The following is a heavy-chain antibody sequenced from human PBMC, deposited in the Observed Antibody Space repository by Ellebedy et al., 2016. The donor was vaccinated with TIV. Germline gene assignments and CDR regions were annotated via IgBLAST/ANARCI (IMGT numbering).Heavy chain of an antibody. D-gene: IGHD4-23*01. V-gene: IGHV3-53*05. CDR1: GFTVSTNY. CDR2: IFSDGNT. CDR3: ARESLGGNPAFDN. J-gene: IGHJ4*02. Sequence: GESLKISCAASGFTVSTNYMKWVRQAPGKGLEWVSAIFSDGNTYYADSVKGRFTISRDNSKNTLYLQMDSLRAEDMAVYYCARESLGGNPAFDNWGLGSLVTVSS.